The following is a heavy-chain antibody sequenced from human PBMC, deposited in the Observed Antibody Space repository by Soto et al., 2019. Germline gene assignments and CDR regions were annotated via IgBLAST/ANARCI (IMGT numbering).Heavy chain of an antibody. Sequence: GWIRQPPGKGLEWIGSIYHSGSTYYNPSLKSRVTISVDTSKNQFSLKLSSVTAADTAVYYCARGDPGSLRNWFDPWGQGTLVTVSS. J-gene: IGHJ5*02. D-gene: IGHD3-10*01. V-gene: IGHV4-38-2*02. CDR3: ARGDPGSLRNWFDP. CDR2: IYHSGST.